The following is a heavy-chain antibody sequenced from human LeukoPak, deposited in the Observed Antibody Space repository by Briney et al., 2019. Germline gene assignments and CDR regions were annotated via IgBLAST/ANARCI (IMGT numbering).Heavy chain of an antibody. D-gene: IGHD2-8*02. Sequence: PGGSLRLSCAASGFSFSSYAMSWVRPAPGKGLEGVSAISGSGGTYYADSVKGRFTISRDNSKNTLYLQMNSLRAEDTAVYYCAKDLLVNDYWGQGTLVTVSS. J-gene: IGHJ4*02. CDR2: ISGSGGT. V-gene: IGHV3-23*01. CDR1: GFSFSSYA. CDR3: AKDLLVNDY.